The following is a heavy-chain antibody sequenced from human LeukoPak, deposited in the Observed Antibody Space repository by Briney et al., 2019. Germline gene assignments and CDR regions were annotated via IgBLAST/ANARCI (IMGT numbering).Heavy chain of an antibody. D-gene: IGHD4-23*01. Sequence: SETLSLTCAVYGVSFSGYYWSWLRQPPGKGLKWIGEINHSGSTNYNPSLKSRVTISVDTSKNQFSLKLSSVTAADTAVYYCARTRGGVVTRVRNYYYYYMDVWGKGPTVTISS. J-gene: IGHJ6*03. V-gene: IGHV4-34*01. CDR1: GVSFSGYY. CDR2: INHSGST. CDR3: ARTRGGVVTRVRNYYYYYMDV.